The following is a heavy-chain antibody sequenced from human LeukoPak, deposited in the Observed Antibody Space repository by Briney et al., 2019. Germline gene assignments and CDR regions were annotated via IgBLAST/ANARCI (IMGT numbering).Heavy chain of an antibody. D-gene: IGHD3-10*01. V-gene: IGHV1-69*01. CDR3: ARTFVTFYYGSGSYYYFDY. Sequence: SVKVSCKASGGTFSSYAISWVRQAPGQGLEWMGGIIPIFGTANYAQKFQGRVTITADESTSTAYMELSSLRSEDTAVYYCARTFVTFYYGSGSYYYFDYWGQGTLVTVSS. CDR1: GGTFSSYA. J-gene: IGHJ4*02. CDR2: IIPIFGTA.